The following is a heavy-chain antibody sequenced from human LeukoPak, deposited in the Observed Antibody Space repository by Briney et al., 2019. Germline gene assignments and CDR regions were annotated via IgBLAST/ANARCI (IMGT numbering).Heavy chain of an antibody. J-gene: IGHJ4*02. D-gene: IGHD2-21*02. CDR2: ISYSGNT. CDR3: ARRSPLMAVVTAHYYDY. Sequence: SETLSLTCAVYGGSFSGYSWSWIRQPPGKGLEWIGEISYSGNTYYNPSLKGRVTISKDTSKNQFSLKLNSVTASETAVYYCARRSPLMAVVTAHYYDYWGPGTLVIVSS. V-gene: IGHV4-34*01. CDR1: GGSFSGYS.